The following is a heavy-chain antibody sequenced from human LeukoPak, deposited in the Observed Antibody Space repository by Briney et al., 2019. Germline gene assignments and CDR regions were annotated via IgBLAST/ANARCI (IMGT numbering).Heavy chain of an antibody. V-gene: IGHV3-30*04. CDR1: GFTFSSYA. D-gene: IGHD2-21*02. CDR2: ISYDGSNK. Sequence: GGSLRLSCAASGFTFSSYAMHWVRQAPGKGLEWVAVISYDGSNKYYADSVKGRFTICRDNSKNTLYLQMNSLRAEDTAVYYCARDEALAYCGGDCQTVGYYGMDVWGKGTTVTVSS. CDR3: ARDEALAYCGGDCQTVGYYGMDV. J-gene: IGHJ6*04.